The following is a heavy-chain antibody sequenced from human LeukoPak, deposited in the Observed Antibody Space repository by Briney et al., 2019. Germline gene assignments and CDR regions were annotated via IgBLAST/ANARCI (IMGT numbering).Heavy chain of an antibody. Sequence: ATVKVSCKASGYTFTSYGISWVRQAPGQGLEWMGWISAYNGNTNYAQKLQGRVTMTTDTSTSTAYMELRSLRSDDTAVYYCARDVPHFGGAIVRFDYWGQGTLVTVSS. J-gene: IGHJ4*02. D-gene: IGHD3-16*02. CDR1: GYTFTSYG. CDR3: ARDVPHFGGAIVRFDY. V-gene: IGHV1-18*01. CDR2: ISAYNGNT.